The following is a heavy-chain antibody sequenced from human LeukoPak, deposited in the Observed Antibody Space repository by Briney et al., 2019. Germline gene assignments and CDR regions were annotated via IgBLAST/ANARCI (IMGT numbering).Heavy chain of an antibody. D-gene: IGHD2-2*01. Sequence: SETLSLTCTVSGGSISSGSYYWSWIRQPAGKGLEWIGYIYYSGSTNYNPSLKSRVTISVDTSKNQFSLKLSSVTAADTAVYYCARAPQPRIYCSSTSCIGWFDPWGQGTLVTVSS. J-gene: IGHJ5*02. CDR1: GGSISSGSYY. CDR2: IYYSGST. V-gene: IGHV4-61*10. CDR3: ARAPQPRIYCSSTSCIGWFDP.